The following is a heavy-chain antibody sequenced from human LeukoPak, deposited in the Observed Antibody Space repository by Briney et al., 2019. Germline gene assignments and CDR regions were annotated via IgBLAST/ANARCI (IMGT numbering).Heavy chain of an antibody. V-gene: IGHV3-23*01. D-gene: IGHD3-22*01. CDR1: GFTFSSYW. J-gene: IGHJ3*02. CDR2: ISGSGGST. Sequence: GGSLRLSCAASGFTFSSYWMSWVRQAPGKGLEWVSAISGSGGSTYYADSVKGRFTISRDNSKNTLYLQMNSLRAEDTAVYYCAKPSSGYTSFHIWGQGTMVTVSS. CDR3: AKPSSGYTSFHI.